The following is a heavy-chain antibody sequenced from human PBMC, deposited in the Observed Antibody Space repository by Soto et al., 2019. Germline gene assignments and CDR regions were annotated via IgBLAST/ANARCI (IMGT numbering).Heavy chain of an antibody. CDR3: ASLPYCGGDCYGAYY. CDR2: IYPGDSDT. Sequence: PGESLKISCKGSGYSFTSYWIGWVRQMPGKGLEWMGIIYPGDSDTRYSPSFQGQVTISADKSISTAYLQWSSLKASDTAMYYCASLPYCGGDCYGAYYWGQGTLVTVSS. D-gene: IGHD2-21*02. CDR1: GYSFTSYW. J-gene: IGHJ4*02. V-gene: IGHV5-51*01.